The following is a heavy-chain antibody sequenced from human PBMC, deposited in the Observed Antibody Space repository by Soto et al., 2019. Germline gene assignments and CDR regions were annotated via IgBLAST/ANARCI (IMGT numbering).Heavy chain of an antibody. Sequence: QVQLQESGPGLVKPSETLSLTCTVSGGSISSNYWSWIRQPAGKGLEWIGRIYTSGSTNYNPSLKSRVTMSVDTSKDQFSLKLSSVTAADTAVYYCARASYYYDVWNWFDAWGQGTLVTVSS. CDR3: ARASYYYDVWNWFDA. J-gene: IGHJ5*02. CDR2: IYTSGST. D-gene: IGHD3-22*01. V-gene: IGHV4-4*07. CDR1: GGSISSNY.